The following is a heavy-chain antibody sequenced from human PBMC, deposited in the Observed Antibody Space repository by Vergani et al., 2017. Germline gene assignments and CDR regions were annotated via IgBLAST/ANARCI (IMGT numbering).Heavy chain of an antibody. CDR2: IYYTGTT. D-gene: IGHD6-19*01. CDR1: GVSIGSNSYY. J-gene: IGHJ1*01. Sequence: QLQLQESGPGLVKPSETLSLTCTVSGVSIGSNSYYWGWIRQPPGKGLEWIGTIYYTGTTYYNEAHKSRLTISVDTSKNQFSLNLTSVTAADTAVYYCTRHGRSGWAGYFQHWGQGTQVTASS. V-gene: IGHV4-39*01. CDR3: TRHGRSGWAGYFQH.